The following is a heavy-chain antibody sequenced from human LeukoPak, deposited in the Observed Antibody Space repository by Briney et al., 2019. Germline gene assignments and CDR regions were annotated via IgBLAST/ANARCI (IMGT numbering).Heavy chain of an antibody. J-gene: IGHJ3*02. CDR1: EFTFSSYG. CDR2: ISSSSSYI. Sequence: PRGSFRLSCAASEFTFSSYGMNWVRQAPGKGLEWVSSISSSSSYIYYADSLKGRFTISRDNAKNSLYLQMNSLRAEDTAVYYCARRTYCGGDRYSVGAFDIWGQGTLVTASS. CDR3: ARRTYCGGDRYSVGAFDI. D-gene: IGHD2-21*02. V-gene: IGHV3-21*04.